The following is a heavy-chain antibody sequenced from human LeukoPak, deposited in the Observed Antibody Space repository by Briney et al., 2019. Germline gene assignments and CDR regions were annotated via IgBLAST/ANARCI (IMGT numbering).Heavy chain of an antibody. CDR2: INWNGGST. J-gene: IGHJ1*01. CDR1: GFTFDDYG. D-gene: IGHD4-17*01. V-gene: IGHV3-20*04. CDR3: ATDQDHGYFRQ. Sequence: PGGSLRLSCAASGFTFDDYGMSWVRQAPGKGLEWVSGINWNGGSTGYADSVKGRFTISRDNAKNSLYLDMNSLRVEDTAVFYCATDQDHGYFRQWGQGTLVTVSS.